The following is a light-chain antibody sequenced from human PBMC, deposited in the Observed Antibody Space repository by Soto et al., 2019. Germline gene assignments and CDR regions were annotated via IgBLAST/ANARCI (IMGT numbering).Light chain of an antibody. CDR2: RNN. J-gene: IGLJ3*02. CDR1: FSNIGSNF. CDR3: AAWDDSLSGVV. V-gene: IGLV1-47*01. Sequence: QSVLTQPPSASGTPGQTVTISCSGGFSNIGSNFIYWYQQLPGTAPKLLIYRNNERPSGVPDRFSASKSGTSASLAISGLRSEDEADYHCAAWDDSLSGVVFGGGTKLTVL.